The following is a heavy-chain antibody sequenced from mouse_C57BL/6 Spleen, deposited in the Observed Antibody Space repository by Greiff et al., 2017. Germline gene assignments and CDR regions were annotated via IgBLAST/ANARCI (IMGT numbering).Heavy chain of an antibody. CDR2: ISSGGSST. CDR3: ARPTTGYAMDY. J-gene: IGHJ4*01. CDR1: GFTFSSYG. V-gene: IGHV5-6*01. Sequence: EVQGVESGGALVKPGGSLKLSCAASGFTFSSYGMSWVRQTPDKRLEWVATISSGGSSTYYPDSVKGRFTISRDNAKNTLYLQMSSLKSEDTAMYYCARPTTGYAMDYWGQGTSVTVSS. D-gene: IGHD1-1*01.